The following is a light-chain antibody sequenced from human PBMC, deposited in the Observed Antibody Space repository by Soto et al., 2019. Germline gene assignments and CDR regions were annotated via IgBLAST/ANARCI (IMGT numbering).Light chain of an antibody. CDR3: CSYAGSDNPYV. J-gene: IGLJ1*01. CDR2: EVT. CDR1: SGDIGVYDY. V-gene: IGLV2-8*01. Sequence: QSALTQPPSASGSPGQSVTISCTGTSGDIGVYDYVSWYQQHPGKAPKLMIYEVTNRPLGVPDRFSGSKSGNTASLTVSGLQAEDEADYYCCSYAGSDNPYVFGTGTKLTVL.